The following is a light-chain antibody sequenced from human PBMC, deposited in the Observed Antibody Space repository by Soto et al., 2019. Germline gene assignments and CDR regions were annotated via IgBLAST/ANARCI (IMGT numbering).Light chain of an antibody. J-gene: IGLJ2*01. CDR2: NNN. CDR3: QSYDRSLSGLVI. V-gene: IGLV1-40*01. CDR1: SSNLGSDYD. Sequence: QSVLTQPPSVSGAPGQRVTISCTGRSSNLGSDYDVHWYQHLPGTNPKLLIYNNNNRPSGVPDRFSGSKSGTSASLAITGLQAGDEADYFCQSYDRSLSGLVIFGGGTKLTVL.